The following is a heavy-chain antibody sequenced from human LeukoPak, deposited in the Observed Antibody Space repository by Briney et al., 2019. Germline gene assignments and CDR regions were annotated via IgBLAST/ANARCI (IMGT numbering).Heavy chain of an antibody. V-gene: IGHV1-69*13. CDR1: GGTFSSYA. D-gene: IGHD1-1*01. J-gene: IGHJ4*02. CDR2: IIPIFGTA. CDR3: AAAVPERQLGENY. Sequence: GASVKVSCKASGGTFSSYAISWVRQAPGQGLEWMGGIIPIFGTANYAQKFQGRVAITADESTSTAYMELSSLRSGDTAVYYCAAAVPERQLGENYWGQGTLVTVSS.